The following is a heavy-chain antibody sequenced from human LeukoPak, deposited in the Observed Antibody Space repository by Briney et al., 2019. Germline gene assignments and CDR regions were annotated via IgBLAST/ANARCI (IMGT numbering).Heavy chain of an antibody. CDR2: IIPTFGTA. CDR1: GYTFTVYY. V-gene: IGHV1-69*06. Sequence: SVTVSFKASGYTFTVYYMHWVRQAPGQGLEWMGWIIPTFGTANYAQKFQGRVTITADKSTSTAYMELSSLRSEDTAVYYCARSPYDSSGYYARGAFDIWGQGTMVTVSS. CDR3: ARSPYDSSGYYARGAFDI. J-gene: IGHJ3*02. D-gene: IGHD3-22*01.